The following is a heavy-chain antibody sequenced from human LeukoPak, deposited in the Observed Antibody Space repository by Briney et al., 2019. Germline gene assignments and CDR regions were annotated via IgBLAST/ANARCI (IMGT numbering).Heavy chain of an antibody. D-gene: IGHD3-22*01. J-gene: IGHJ4*02. V-gene: IGHV1-18*01. CDR2: ISAYNGNT. CDR1: GYTFTNYA. CDR3: ARGSYYDSSGYYGY. Sequence: ASVKVSCKASGYTFTNYAISWVRQAPGQGLEYMGWISAYNGNTNYAQKLQGRVTMTTDTSTSTAYMELRSLRSDDTAVYYCARGSYYDSSGYYGYWGQGTLVTVSS.